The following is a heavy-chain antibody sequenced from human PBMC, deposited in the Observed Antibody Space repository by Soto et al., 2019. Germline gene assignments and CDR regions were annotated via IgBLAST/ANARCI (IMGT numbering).Heavy chain of an antibody. CDR1: ECVFSGYP. J-gene: IGHJ4*02. CDR2: ISGSGGST. Sequence: GWSQRHSGAAAECVFSGYPRSWVRQAPGKGLEWVSAISGSGGSTYYADSVKGRFTISRDNSKNTLYLQMNSLRAEDTAVYYCAKDEDYYGSGSLDYWGQGTLVTVSS. V-gene: IGHV3-23*01. CDR3: AKDEDYYGSGSLDY. D-gene: IGHD3-10*01.